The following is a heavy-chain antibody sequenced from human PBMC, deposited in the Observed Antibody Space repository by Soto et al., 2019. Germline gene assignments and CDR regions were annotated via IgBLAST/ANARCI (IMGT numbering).Heavy chain of an antibody. V-gene: IGHV1-24*01. CDR3: ARDLIVSPAHPGSPGFFDY. J-gene: IGHJ4*02. D-gene: IGHD3-22*01. CDR2: FDPEDGET. CDR1: GYTLTELS. Sequence: ASVKVSCKVSGYTLTELSMHWLRQAPGKGLEWMGGFDPEDGETIYAQKFQGRVTMTEDTSTDTAYMELSSLRSEDTAVYYCARDLIVSPAHPGSPGFFDYWGQGTLVTVSS.